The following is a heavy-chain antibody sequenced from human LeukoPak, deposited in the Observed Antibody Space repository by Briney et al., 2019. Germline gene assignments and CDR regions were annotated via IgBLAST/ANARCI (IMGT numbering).Heavy chain of an antibody. CDR3: AKERGGVFDY. CDR1: GFTFSNYN. J-gene: IGHJ4*02. V-gene: IGHV3-48*01. CDR2: ITTSSTTT. Sequence: GGSLRLSCAASGFTFSNYNMNWVRQAPGKGLEWVSYITTSSTTTYYVDSVKGRFTISRDNSKNTLYLQMNSLRSEDTALYYCAKERGGVFDYWGQGTLVTVSS. D-gene: IGHD3-16*01.